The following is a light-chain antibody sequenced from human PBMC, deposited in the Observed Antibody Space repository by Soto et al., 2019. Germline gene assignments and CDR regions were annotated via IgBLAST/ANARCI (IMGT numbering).Light chain of an antibody. CDR3: QALERSTGV. CDR1: KLGDKY. J-gene: IGLJ1*01. V-gene: IGLV3-1*01. CDR2: QDS. Sequence: SYELTQPPSVSVSPGQTASITCSGDKLGDKYVCWYHQKPGQSPVLVIYQDSKRPSGIPERFSGSNSGNTATLTISGTQPMDEADYYCQALERSTGVFGTGTKVTVL.